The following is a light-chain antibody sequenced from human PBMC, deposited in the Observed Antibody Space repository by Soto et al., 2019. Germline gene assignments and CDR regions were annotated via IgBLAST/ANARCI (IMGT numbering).Light chain of an antibody. Sequence: ETVMTQSPGTLSVSLGERATLSCGASQSVSIHLAWYQQKPGQAPRLLIYDTSTRATGIPARFSGSGSGTDFTLTISSLQPEDFATYYCQQTYTFPRTFGQGTKVDI. J-gene: IGKJ1*01. CDR3: QQTYTFPRT. V-gene: IGKV3-15*01. CDR1: QSVSIH. CDR2: DTS.